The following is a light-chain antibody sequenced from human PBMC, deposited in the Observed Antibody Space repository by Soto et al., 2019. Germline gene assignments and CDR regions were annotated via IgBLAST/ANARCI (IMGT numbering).Light chain of an antibody. CDR1: QSVLYSCNNRNY. CDR3: HQYDGTRT. J-gene: IGKJ1*01. V-gene: IGKV4-1*01. CDR2: WAS. Sequence: DIVLTQSPDSLAVSLVERATIKCKSSQSVLYSCNNRNYLAWYQQKPGQAPKLLIYWASTRESGVPERFSSSRSGTNFTLTTSSLQADDDAVYYYHQYDGTRTFGEGTKVEVK.